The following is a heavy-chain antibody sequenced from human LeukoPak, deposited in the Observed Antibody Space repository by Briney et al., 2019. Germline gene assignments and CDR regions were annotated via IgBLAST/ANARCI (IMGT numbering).Heavy chain of an antibody. CDR3: AKDHGRITMIVVASRVFDY. J-gene: IGHJ4*02. CDR1: GFTFSSYA. Sequence: PGGSPRLSCAASGFTFSSYAMSWVRQAPGKGLEWVSAISGSGGSTYYADSVKGRFTISRDNSKNTLYLQMNSLRAEDTAVYYCAKDHGRITMIVVASRVFDYWGQGTLVTVSS. V-gene: IGHV3-23*01. D-gene: IGHD3-22*01. CDR2: ISGSGGST.